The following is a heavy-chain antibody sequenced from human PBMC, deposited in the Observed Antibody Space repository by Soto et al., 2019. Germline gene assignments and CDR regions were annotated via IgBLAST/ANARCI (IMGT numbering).Heavy chain of an antibody. V-gene: IGHV4-59*01. D-gene: IGHD6-19*01. CDR1: GGSISSYY. J-gene: IGHJ4*02. CDR3: AREVVAGTSGIDY. CDR2: IYYSGST. Sequence: SETLSLTCTVSGGSISSYYWSWIRQRPGKGLEWIGYIYYSGSTNYNPSLKSRVTISVDTSKNQFSLKLSSVTAADTAVYYCAREVVAGTSGIDYWGQGTLVTVSS.